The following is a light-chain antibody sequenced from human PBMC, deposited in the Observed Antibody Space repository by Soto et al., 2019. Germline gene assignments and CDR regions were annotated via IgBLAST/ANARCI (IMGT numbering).Light chain of an antibody. Sequence: EIVLTQSPGTLSLSPGEGATLSCRASQSVSSSYLAWYQQKPGQAPRLLIYGASSRATGIPDRFSGSGSGTDFTLTISRLEPEDVAVYYCQQYGSSSYTFGQGTKLEIK. J-gene: IGKJ2*01. CDR3: QQYGSSSYT. CDR1: QSVSSSY. CDR2: GAS. V-gene: IGKV3-20*01.